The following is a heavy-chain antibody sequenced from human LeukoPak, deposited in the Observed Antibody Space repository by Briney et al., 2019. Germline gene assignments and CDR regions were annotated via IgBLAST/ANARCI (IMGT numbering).Heavy chain of an antibody. CDR1: GFSVSGNW. CDR2: INSDGSST. V-gene: IGHV3-74*01. J-gene: IGHJ4*02. CDR3: ARGSGAYGDFDY. Sequence: PGGSLRLSCAASGFSVSGNWMHWVRQAPGKGLVGVSRINSDGSSTNYADSVRGRFTISRDNAKNTVYLQVNSLRVEDTAVYYCARGSGAYGDFDYWGQGTLVTVSS. D-gene: IGHD6-19*01.